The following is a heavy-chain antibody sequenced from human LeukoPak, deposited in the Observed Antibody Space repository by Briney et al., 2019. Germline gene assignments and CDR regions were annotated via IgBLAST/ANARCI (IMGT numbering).Heavy chain of an antibody. Sequence: GGSLRLSCAASVFTVSRNYMSWVRQAPREGVEWVSVIYSGGSTYYADSVTGRFTISRDNSKNTLYLQMNSLRAEDTAVYYCARDLVRPGAYYDILAGPDDAFDIWGQGTMVTVSS. J-gene: IGHJ3*02. CDR1: VFTVSRNY. V-gene: IGHV3-66*01. CDR2: IYSGGST. CDR3: ARDLVRPGAYYDILAGPDDAFDI. D-gene: IGHD3-9*01.